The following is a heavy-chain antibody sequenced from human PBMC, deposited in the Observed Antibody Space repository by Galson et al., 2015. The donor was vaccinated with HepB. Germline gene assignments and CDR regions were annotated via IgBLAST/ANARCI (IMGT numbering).Heavy chain of an antibody. V-gene: IGHV4-39*01. CDR1: GGSISSSTYY. J-gene: IGHJ1*01. CDR2: IYYSGST. CDR3: ARNLGRGYDYSGPPFQH. D-gene: IGHD5-12*01. Sequence: SETLSLTCTVSGGSISSSTYYWGWIRQPPGKGLEWIGSIYYSGSTYYNPSLKSRVTISVDTSKNQFSLKLSSVTAADTAVYYCARNLGRGYDYSGPPFQHWGQGTLVTVSS.